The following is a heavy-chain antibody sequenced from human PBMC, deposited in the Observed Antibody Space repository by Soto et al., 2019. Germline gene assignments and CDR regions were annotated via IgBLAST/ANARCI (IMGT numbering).Heavy chain of an antibody. Sequence: QVQLVQSGAEVKKPGASVKISCKASGYTFTTYYLHWVRQAPGQGLEWMGIINPDTGSTSSAQNFRGRVSVTRDTSTSTVYMELYSLSSEDTAVYYCARDPNFRLTFHYYGMDVWGQGTTVTVSS. V-gene: IGHV1-46*01. CDR2: INPDTGST. CDR3: ARDPNFRLTFHYYGMDV. J-gene: IGHJ6*02. CDR1: GYTFTTYY.